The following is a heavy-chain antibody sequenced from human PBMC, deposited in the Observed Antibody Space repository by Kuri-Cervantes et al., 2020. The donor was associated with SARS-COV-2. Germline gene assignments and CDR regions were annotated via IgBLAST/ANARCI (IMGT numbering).Heavy chain of an antibody. D-gene: IGHD1-26*01. V-gene: IGHV1-24*01. CDR1: GYTLTELS. CDR2: FDPEDGET. Sequence: ASVKVSCKVSGYTLTELSMHWVRQAPGKGLEWMGGFDPEDGETIYAQKFQGRVTMTEDTSTDTAYMELSSLRSEDTAVYYCATVRGGSYYFDYWGQGTLVTDSS. J-gene: IGHJ4*02. CDR3: ATVRGGSYYFDY.